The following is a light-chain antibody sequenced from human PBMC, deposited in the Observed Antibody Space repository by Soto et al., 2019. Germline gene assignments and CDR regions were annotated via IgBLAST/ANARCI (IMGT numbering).Light chain of an antibody. J-gene: IGKJ1*01. CDR2: AAS. Sequence: DIHMTQSPSSLSASVGDRVTITCRASQSITNYLNWYQQKPGKAPKLLIYAASSLQSGVPSRFSGSGSGTDFTLTISSLQPEDFATYYCQQSYSTPWTFGQGTKVEIK. CDR3: QQSYSTPWT. V-gene: IGKV1-39*01. CDR1: QSITNY.